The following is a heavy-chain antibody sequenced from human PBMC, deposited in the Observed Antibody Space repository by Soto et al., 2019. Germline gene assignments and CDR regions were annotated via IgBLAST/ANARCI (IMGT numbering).Heavy chain of an antibody. Sequence: PVGSLRLSCAASGFTFSDYYMSWIRQAPGKGLEWVSYISSSGSTIYYADSVKGRFTISRDNAKNSLYLQMNSLRAEDTAVYYCARDNMMTFGGVIVYYGMDVCGQGTTVTVSS. CDR1: GFTFSDYY. CDR3: ARDNMMTFGGVIVYYGMDV. D-gene: IGHD3-16*02. CDR2: ISSSGSTI. J-gene: IGHJ6*02. V-gene: IGHV3-11*01.